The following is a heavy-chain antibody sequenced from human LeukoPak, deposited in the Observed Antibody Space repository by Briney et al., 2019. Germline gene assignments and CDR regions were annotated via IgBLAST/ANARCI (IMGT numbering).Heavy chain of an antibody. D-gene: IGHD6-19*01. J-gene: IGHJ4*02. Sequence: PGGSLRLSCAASGFTFSSYGMHWVRQAPGKGREGVAVISDAGSKKYYADSVKGRFTISRDNSKNTLNLQMTSLRREDTAVYYCVSWHSSGWSPFDYWGQGTLVTVSS. CDR3: VSWHSSGWSPFDY. CDR1: GFTFSSYG. CDR2: ISDAGSKK. V-gene: IGHV3-30*03.